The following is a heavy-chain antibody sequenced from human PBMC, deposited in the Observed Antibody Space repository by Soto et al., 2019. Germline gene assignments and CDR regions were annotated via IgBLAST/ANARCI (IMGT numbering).Heavy chain of an antibody. V-gene: IGHV1-18*04. CDR3: ARDFENRKTMGALRYYYYSMDV. D-gene: IGHD3-9*01. J-gene: IGHJ6*02. CDR1: GYTFTSYG. CDR2: ISAYNGNT. Sequence: GASVKVSCKASGYTFTSYGISWVRQAPGQGLEWMGWISAYNGNTNYAQKLQGRVTMTTDTSTSTAYMELRSLRSDDTAVYYCARDFENRKTMGALRYYYYSMDVWGQGTTVTVSS.